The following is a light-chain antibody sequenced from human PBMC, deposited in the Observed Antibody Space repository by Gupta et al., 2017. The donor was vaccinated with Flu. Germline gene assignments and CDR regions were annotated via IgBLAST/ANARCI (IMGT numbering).Light chain of an antibody. Sequence: IHMTQSPSTLSASIGDRVTLTCRASQSISSYLAWYQQKPGKAPKLLIYLPSALESGVPSRFSGRGFGTDFTLTINGLQSDDFATYYSQHDSAYPYTFGQGTKLEVK. CDR2: LPS. J-gene: IGKJ2*01. CDR3: QHDSAYPYT. V-gene: IGKV1-5*03. CDR1: QSISSY.